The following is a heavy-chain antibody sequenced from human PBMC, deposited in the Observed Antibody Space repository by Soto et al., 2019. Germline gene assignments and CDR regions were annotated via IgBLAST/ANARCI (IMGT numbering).Heavy chain of an antibody. Sequence: QLQLQESGPGLVKPSETLSLTCTVSGGSISSSSYYWGWIRQPPGKGLEWIGSIYYSGSTYYNPSLKSRVTISVDTSQNQFSLKLCSVTAADTAVYYCTRPAYDTYYFDYWGQGTLVTVSS. D-gene: IGHD3-9*01. CDR2: IYYSGST. V-gene: IGHV4-39*01. J-gene: IGHJ4*02. CDR1: GGSISSSSYY. CDR3: TRPAYDTYYFDY.